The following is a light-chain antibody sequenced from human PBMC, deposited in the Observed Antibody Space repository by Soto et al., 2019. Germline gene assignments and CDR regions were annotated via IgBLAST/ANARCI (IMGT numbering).Light chain of an antibody. Sequence: EIVLTQSPATLSLSPGERVTLSCRASQSVSSYLAWYQQKPGQAPRLLIYDASNRATGIPARFSGSGSGTDFTLTISSIEPEDFAVYYCQQRSNRPPWTFGQGTKVEIK. CDR2: DAS. CDR3: QQRSNRPPWT. V-gene: IGKV3-11*01. CDR1: QSVSSY. J-gene: IGKJ1*01.